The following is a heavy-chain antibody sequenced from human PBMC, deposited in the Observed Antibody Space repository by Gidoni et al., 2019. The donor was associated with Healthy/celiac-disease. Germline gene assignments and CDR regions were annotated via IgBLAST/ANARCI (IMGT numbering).Heavy chain of an antibody. V-gene: IGHV4-39*07. CDR1: GGSISSSSYY. D-gene: IGHD6-13*01. Sequence: QLQLQESGPGLVKPSETLSLTCTVSGGSISSSSYYWGWIRQPPGKGLEWIGSIYHSGSTYYNPSLKSRVTISVDTSKNQFSLKLSSVTAADTAVYYCARRVYSSSWYSREGYNWFDPWGQGTLVTVSS. CDR2: IYHSGST. CDR3: ARRVYSSSWYSREGYNWFDP. J-gene: IGHJ5*02.